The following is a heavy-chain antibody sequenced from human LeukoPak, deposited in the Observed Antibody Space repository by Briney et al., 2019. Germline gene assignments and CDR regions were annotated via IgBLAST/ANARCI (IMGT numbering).Heavy chain of an antibody. D-gene: IGHD3-22*01. V-gene: IGHV1-69*05. CDR3: ARRAPYYYDSSGHDAFDI. J-gene: IGHJ3*02. Sequence: SVKVSCKASEGTFSSYAISWVRQAPGQGPEWMGRIIPIFGTANYAQKFQGRVTITTDECTSTAYMELSSLRSEDTAVYYCARRAPYYYDSSGHDAFDIWGQGTMVTVSS. CDR2: IIPIFGTA. CDR1: EGTFSSYA.